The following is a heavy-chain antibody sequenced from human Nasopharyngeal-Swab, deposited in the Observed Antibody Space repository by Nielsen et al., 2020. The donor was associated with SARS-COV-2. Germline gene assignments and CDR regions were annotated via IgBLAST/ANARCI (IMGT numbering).Heavy chain of an antibody. Sequence: SLKISCAASGFTFSSYGMHWVRQAPGKGLEWVAVIPYDGSNKYYADSVKGRFTISRDNSKNTLYLQMNSLRAEDTAVYYCGKWLSIAPDYDYWGQGTLVTVSS. V-gene: IGHV3-30*18. J-gene: IGHJ4*02. CDR2: IPYDGSNK. CDR3: GKWLSIAPDYDY. CDR1: GFTFSSYG. D-gene: IGHD6-13*01.